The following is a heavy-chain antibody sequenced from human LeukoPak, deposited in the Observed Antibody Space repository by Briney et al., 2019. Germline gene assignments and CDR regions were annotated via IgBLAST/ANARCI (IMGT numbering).Heavy chain of an antibody. D-gene: IGHD3-10*01. J-gene: IGHJ4*02. CDR1: GFTFDDYA. CDR3: AKDTQAFSQSGYFDH. V-gene: IGHV3-9*01. CDR2: ISWNSGSI. Sequence: SLRLSCAASGFTFDDYAMHWVRQAPGKGLEWVSGISWNSGSIGYADSVKGRFTISRDNAKNSLYLQMNSLRAEDTALYYCAKDTQAFSQSGYFDHWGQGTLVTVSS.